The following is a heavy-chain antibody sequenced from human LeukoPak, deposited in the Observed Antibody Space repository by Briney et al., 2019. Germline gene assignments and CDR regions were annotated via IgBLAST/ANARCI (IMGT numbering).Heavy chain of an antibody. Sequence: KTSETLSLTCTVSGGSISSSSYYWGWIRQPPGKGLEWIGSIYYSGSTYYNPSLKSRVTISVDTSKNQFSLKLSSVTAADTAVYYCARHPGSKNIVVVPAASSGYDTWGQGTLVTVSS. CDR3: ARHPGSKNIVVVPAASSGYDT. CDR1: GGSISSSSYY. V-gene: IGHV4-39*01. D-gene: IGHD2-2*01. J-gene: IGHJ5*02. CDR2: IYYSGST.